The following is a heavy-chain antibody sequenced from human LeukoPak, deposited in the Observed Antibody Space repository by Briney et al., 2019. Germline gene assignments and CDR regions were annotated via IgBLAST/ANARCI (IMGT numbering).Heavy chain of an antibody. CDR3: ARERGSGGFDY. Sequence: PSETLSLTCAVSGGSITTHNWNWIRHAPGKGLEWSGYIYFDGVTDYNPSLKGRVTISVDTTKNQCSLKVNSVTAADTAVYYCARERGSGGFDYWGQGTQVTVSS. D-gene: IGHD2-15*01. V-gene: IGHV4-59*11. CDR2: IYFDGVT. J-gene: IGHJ4*02. CDR1: GGSITTHN.